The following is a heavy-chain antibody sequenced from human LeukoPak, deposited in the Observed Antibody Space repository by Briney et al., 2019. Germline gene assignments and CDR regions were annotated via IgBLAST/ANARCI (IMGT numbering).Heavy chain of an antibody. J-gene: IGHJ4*02. Sequence: GGSLRLSCAASGFTFSSYGMDWVRQAPGKGLEWVALISYDGSNKHYAESVRGRFTISRDNSKNTVYLQMNNLRAEDTAIYYCAKDQDYVWGSFRYTLAPYSGFDYWGQGALVTVSS. V-gene: IGHV3-30*18. CDR3: AKDQDYVWGSFRYTLAPYSGFDY. CDR2: ISYDGSNK. D-gene: IGHD3-16*02. CDR1: GFTFSSYG.